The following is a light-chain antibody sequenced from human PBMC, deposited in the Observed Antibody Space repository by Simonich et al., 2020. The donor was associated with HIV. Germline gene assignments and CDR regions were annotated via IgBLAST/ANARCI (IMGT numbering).Light chain of an antibody. Sequence: DIQMTQSPSSLSASVGDRVTITCRASKGISNSLAWYQQNPGKSPKLLLYAASRLESGVPSRFSGSGSVTDYTLTISSLQPEDFATYYCQQSYSTHTFGQGTKLEIK. J-gene: IGKJ2*01. V-gene: IGKV1-NL1*01. CDR3: QQSYSTHT. CDR2: AAS. CDR1: KGISNS.